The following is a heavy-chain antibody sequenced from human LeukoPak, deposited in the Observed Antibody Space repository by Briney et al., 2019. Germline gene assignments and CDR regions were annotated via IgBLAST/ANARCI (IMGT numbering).Heavy chain of an antibody. V-gene: IGHV3-11*01. CDR2: LSYGGSTV. Sequence: GGSLRLSCAASGFNFGASYMSWIRHAPGKGLEWISYLSYGGSTVWYADSVKGRFTISRDNAKNSLYLQMNSLGAEDTAVYYCARDMTAFRGGNPFVLWGQGTLVTVSS. CDR3: ARDMTAFRGGNPFVL. CDR1: GFNFGASY. D-gene: IGHD4-23*01. J-gene: IGHJ4*02.